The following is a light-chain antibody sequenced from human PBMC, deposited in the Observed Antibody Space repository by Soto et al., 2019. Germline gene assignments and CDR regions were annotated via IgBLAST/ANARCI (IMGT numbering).Light chain of an antibody. Sequence: QSALTQPASVSGSPGQSITISCTGTSSDVGGYNYVSWYQQHPGKAPKLMIYEVSNRPSGVSNRFSASKSGSTASLTISGLQAEDEADYYCCSYAGRYTYVFGTGTQLTVL. CDR3: CSYAGRYTYV. CDR2: EVS. J-gene: IGLJ1*01. CDR1: SSDVGGYNY. V-gene: IGLV2-14*01.